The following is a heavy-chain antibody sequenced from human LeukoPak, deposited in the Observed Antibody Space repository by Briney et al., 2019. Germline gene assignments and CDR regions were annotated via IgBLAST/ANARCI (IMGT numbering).Heavy chain of an antibody. J-gene: IGHJ4*02. Sequence: ASVKVSCKASGYTFTDYYLFWVRQAPGHGLEWMAWINPKSGDTRFAQRFDGRVTLTRDTSISTVYMELNSLTPDDTAIYYCSREDYWGQGTMVTVSS. CDR3: SREDY. V-gene: IGHV1-2*02. CDR2: INPKSGDT. CDR1: GYTFTDYY.